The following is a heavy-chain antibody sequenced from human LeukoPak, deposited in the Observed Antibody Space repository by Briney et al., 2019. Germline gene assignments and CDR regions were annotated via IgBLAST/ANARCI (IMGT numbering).Heavy chain of an antibody. CDR3: ARVNWSGYDFRGAFDI. J-gene: IGHJ3*02. CDR2: IYHSGST. CDR1: GYSISSDYY. V-gene: IGHV4-38-2*02. D-gene: IGHD5-12*01. Sequence: PSETLSLTCTVSGYSISSDYYWGWIRQPPGKGLEWIGSIYHSGSTYYKPSLKSRVTISVDTSKKQFSLKLSSVTAADTAVYYCARVNWSGYDFRGAFDIWGQGKTVTVSS.